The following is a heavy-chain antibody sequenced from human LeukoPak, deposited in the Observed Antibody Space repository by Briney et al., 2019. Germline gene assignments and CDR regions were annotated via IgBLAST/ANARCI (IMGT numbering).Heavy chain of an antibody. J-gene: IGHJ4*02. CDR1: GGTFNSYA. D-gene: IGHD3-3*01. V-gene: IGHV1-69*13. CDR3: ARESQYYDFWSGYRPYYFVY. Sequence: GASVKVSCKASGGTFNSYAISWVRQAPGQGPEWMGGIIPIFGTANYAQKFQGRVTITADESTSTAYMELSSLRSEDTAVYYCARESQYYDFWSGYRPYYFVYWGQGTLVTVSS. CDR2: IIPIFGTA.